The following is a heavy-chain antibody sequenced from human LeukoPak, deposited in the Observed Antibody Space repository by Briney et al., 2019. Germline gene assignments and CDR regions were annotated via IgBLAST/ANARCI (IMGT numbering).Heavy chain of an antibody. CDR1: GYSISSGYY. CDR3: ARHPGGSADY. CDR2: IYHSGST. Sequence: PSETLSLTCAVSGYSISSGYYWGWIRQPPGKGLEWIGSIYHSGSTYYNPSLKSRVTISVDTSKNQFSLKLSSVTAADTAVYYCARHPGGSADYWGQGTLVTVSS. D-gene: IGHD1-26*01. J-gene: IGHJ4*02. V-gene: IGHV4-38-2*01.